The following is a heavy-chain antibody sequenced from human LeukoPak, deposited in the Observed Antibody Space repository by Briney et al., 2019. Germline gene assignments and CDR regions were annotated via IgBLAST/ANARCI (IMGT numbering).Heavy chain of an antibody. J-gene: IGHJ1*01. Sequence: GGSLRLSCAASGFTFSSYNMNWVRQAPGKGLEWVSSISSSGGFLNYADSVKGRFTISRDNAKNSLSLRMNSLSAEDTAVYYCATGYSSGWYFYFQHWGQGSLVSVSS. D-gene: IGHD6-19*01. CDR2: ISSSGGFL. CDR3: ATGYSSGWYFYFQH. V-gene: IGHV3-21*06. CDR1: GFTFSSYN.